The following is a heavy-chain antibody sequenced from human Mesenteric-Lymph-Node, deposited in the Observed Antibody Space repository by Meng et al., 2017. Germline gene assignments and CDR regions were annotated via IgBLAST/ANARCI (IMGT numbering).Heavy chain of an antibody. Sequence: SETLSLTCAVYGGSFSGYYWSWIRQPPGKGLEWIGEINHSGSTNYNPSLKNRVTISVETSKNQFSLKLSSVTAADTAVYYCARGKVYYVAGKSIRFDYWGQGTLVTVSS. CDR3: ARGKVYYVAGKSIRFDY. D-gene: IGHD3-16*01. J-gene: IGHJ4*02. CDR2: INHSGST. V-gene: IGHV4-34*01. CDR1: GGSFSGYY.